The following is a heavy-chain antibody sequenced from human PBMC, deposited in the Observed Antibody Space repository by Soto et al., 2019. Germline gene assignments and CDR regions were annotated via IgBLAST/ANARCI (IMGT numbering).Heavy chain of an antibody. Sequence: EVQLVESGGGLVKPGGSLRLSCAASGFTFSSYSMNWVRQAPGKGLEWVSSISSSSSYIYYADSVKGRFTISRDNAKNSLYLQMNSLRAEDTAVYYCARGDYGDNFGAYWGQGTLVTVSS. CDR3: ARGDYGDNFGAY. V-gene: IGHV3-21*01. D-gene: IGHD4-17*01. CDR2: ISSSSSYI. CDR1: GFTFSSYS. J-gene: IGHJ4*02.